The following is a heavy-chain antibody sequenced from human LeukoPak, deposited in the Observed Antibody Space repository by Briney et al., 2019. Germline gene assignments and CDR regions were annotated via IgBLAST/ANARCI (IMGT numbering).Heavy chain of an antibody. CDR3: ARAGYSGYDIIDY. V-gene: IGHV3-21*01. J-gene: IGHJ4*02. Sequence: GGSLRLSCAASGFTFSNYGVHWVRQAPGKGLEWVSSISSSSSYIYYADSVKGRFTISRDNAKNSLYLQMNSLRAEDTAVYYCARAGYSGYDIIDYWGQGTLVTVSS. CDR2: ISSSSSYI. CDR1: GFTFSNYG. D-gene: IGHD5-12*01.